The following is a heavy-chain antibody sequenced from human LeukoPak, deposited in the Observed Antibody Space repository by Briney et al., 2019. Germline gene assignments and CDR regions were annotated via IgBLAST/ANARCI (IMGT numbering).Heavy chain of an antibody. V-gene: IGHV4-4*07. CDR3: ARDPGPLYYYGSDAFDI. CDR1: GGSISSYY. Sequence: SETLSLTCTVSGGSISSYYWSWIRQPAGKGLEWIGRIYTSGSTNYNPSLKSRVTMSVDTSKNQFSLKLSSVTAPDTAVYYCARDPGPLYYYGSDAFDIWGQGTMVTVSS. CDR2: IYTSGST. D-gene: IGHD3-10*01. J-gene: IGHJ3*02.